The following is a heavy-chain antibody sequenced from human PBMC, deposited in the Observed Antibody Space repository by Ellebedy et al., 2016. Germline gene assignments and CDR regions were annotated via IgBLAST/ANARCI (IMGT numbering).Heavy chain of an antibody. V-gene: IGHV3-23*01. CDR3: AREMTTVSLNWFDP. Sequence: GESLKISXTASELNLGNYFMSWVRQAPGKGLEWVSTINGGGYTTSFADSVKGRFTISRDNSKNMVYLQMNSLGTADTAVYYCAREMTTVSLNWFDPWGQGTLVTVSS. CDR2: INGGGYTT. J-gene: IGHJ5*02. D-gene: IGHD4-11*01. CDR1: ELNLGNYF.